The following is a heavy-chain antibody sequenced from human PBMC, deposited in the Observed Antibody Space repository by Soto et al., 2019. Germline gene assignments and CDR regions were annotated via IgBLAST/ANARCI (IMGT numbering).Heavy chain of an antibody. J-gene: IGHJ4*02. D-gene: IGHD2-2*02. CDR1: GFTFSDYT. V-gene: IGHV3-21*01. CDR3: ARVYGSLEGYCSSTSCYISH. CDR2: ISSSSTYI. Sequence: GGSLRLSCAASGFTFSDYTMNWVRQSPGKGLEWVSSISSSSTYIYHADSVKGRFTISRDNAKNSLFLQMNSLRAEDTAVYCCARVYGSLEGYCSSTSCYISHWGQGVLVTVSS.